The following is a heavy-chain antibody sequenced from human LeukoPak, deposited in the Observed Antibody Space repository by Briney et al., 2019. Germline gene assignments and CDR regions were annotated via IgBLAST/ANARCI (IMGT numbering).Heavy chain of an antibody. D-gene: IGHD6-19*01. CDR3: ARDSKQWLVDY. CDR1: GGSFSGYY. CDR2: INHSGST. J-gene: IGHJ4*02. V-gene: IGHV4-34*09. Sequence: PSETLSLTCAVYGGSFSGYYWSWIRQPPGKGLEWIGEINHSGSTNYNPSLKSRVTISVDTSKNQFSLKLSSVTAADTAVYYCARDSKQWLVDYWGQGTLVTVSS.